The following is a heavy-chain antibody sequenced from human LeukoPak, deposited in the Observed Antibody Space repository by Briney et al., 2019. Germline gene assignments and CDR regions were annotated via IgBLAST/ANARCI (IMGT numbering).Heavy chain of an antibody. CDR1: GFTFNNAW. CDR3: ATEYYGAYNF. J-gene: IGHJ4*02. Sequence: GGSLRLSCSASGFTFNNAWMSWVRQAPGKGLEWVGRIKSNSDGGTTDYAAPVKGRFTISRDDSKNTLYLQMNSLKTEDTAVYFCATEYYGAYNFWGQGTLVTVSS. D-gene: IGHD4-17*01. CDR2: IKSNSDGGTT. V-gene: IGHV3-15*01.